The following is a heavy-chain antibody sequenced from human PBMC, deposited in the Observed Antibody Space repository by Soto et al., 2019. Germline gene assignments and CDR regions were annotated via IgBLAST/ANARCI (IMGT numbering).Heavy chain of an antibody. CDR3: AKGRYSSSSFADY. CDR2: IDYTGGYS. J-gene: IGHJ4*02. D-gene: IGHD6-6*01. Sequence: QLLESGGGLVQPGGSLRLSCAASGFTFSSYAMNWVRQAPGKGLEWVSTIDYTGGYSYYADSVKGRFTISRDNSQKTLDLQMNSLRAEDTAVYYCAKGRYSSSSFADYWGQGTLVTVSS. CDR1: GFTFSSYA. V-gene: IGHV3-23*01.